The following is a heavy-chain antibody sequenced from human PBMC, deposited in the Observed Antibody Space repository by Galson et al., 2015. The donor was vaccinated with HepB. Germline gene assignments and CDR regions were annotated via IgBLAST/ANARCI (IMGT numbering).Heavy chain of an antibody. CDR3: AKYYDILTGYSGFDY. D-gene: IGHD3-9*01. V-gene: IGHV3-23*01. Sequence: SLRLSCAASGFTFSSYAMSWVRQAPGKGLEWVSAISGSGGSTYYADYVKGRFTISRDNSKNTLYLQMDSLRAEDTAVYYCAKYYDILTGYSGFDYWGQGTLVTVSS. J-gene: IGHJ4*02. CDR1: GFTFSSYA. CDR2: ISGSGGST.